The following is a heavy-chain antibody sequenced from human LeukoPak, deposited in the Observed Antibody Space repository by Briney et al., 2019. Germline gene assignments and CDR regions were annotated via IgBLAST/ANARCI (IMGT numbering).Heavy chain of an antibody. J-gene: IGHJ4*02. CDR1: GFTFSNAW. CDR3: AKDLRSSADSKMGAADY. V-gene: IGHV3-15*01. CDR2: IKSKTDGGTT. Sequence: PGGSLRLSCAASGFTFSNAWMSWVRQAPGKGLEWVGRIKSKTDGGTTDYAAPVKGRFTISRDSSKNTLYLQMNSLRAEDTAVYYCAKDLRSSADSKMGAADYWGQGTLVTVSS. D-gene: IGHD1-26*01.